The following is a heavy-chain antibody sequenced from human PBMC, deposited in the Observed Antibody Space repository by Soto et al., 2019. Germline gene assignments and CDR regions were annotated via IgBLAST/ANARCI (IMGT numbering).Heavy chain of an antibody. Sequence: GVSLKISCKGSGYSFTSYWISWVRQMPGKGLEWMGRIDPSDSYTNYSPSFQGHVTISADKSISTAYLQWSSLKASDTAMYYCARVKLLWFGELTAYYYYYGMDVWGQGTTVTVSS. V-gene: IGHV5-10-1*01. CDR1: GYSFTSYW. D-gene: IGHD3-10*01. CDR2: IDPSDSYT. J-gene: IGHJ6*02. CDR3: ARVKLLWFGELTAYYYYYGMDV.